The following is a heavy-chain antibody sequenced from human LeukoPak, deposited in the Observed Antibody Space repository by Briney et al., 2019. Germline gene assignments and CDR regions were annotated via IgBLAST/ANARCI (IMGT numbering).Heavy chain of an antibody. V-gene: IGHV1-18*01. J-gene: IGHJ6*03. Sequence: ASVKVSCKASGYTFTSYDINWVRQATGQGLEWMGWISAYNGNTNYAQKLQGRVTMTTDTPTSTAYMELRSLRSDDTAVYYCARDRFNPFRELPFYYYYYMDVWGKGTTVTISS. CDR3: ARDRFNPFRELPFYYYYYMDV. CDR1: GYTFTSYD. CDR2: ISAYNGNT. D-gene: IGHD3-10*01.